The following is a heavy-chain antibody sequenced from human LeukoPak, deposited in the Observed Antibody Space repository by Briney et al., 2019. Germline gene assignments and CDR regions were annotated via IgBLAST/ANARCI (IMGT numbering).Heavy chain of an antibody. Sequence: TSSETLSLTCTVSGGSISSYDWSWIRQPPGKGLEGGGYIYYSGSTNYNPSLNSRVTISVDTSKNQFSIKLSSVTAADTAVYYCERTYYYDSSGYYLDAFDIWGQGTMVTVSS. V-gene: IGHV4-59*08. D-gene: IGHD3-22*01. CDR1: GGSISSYD. J-gene: IGHJ3*02. CDR3: ERTYYYDSSGYYLDAFDI. CDR2: IYYSGST.